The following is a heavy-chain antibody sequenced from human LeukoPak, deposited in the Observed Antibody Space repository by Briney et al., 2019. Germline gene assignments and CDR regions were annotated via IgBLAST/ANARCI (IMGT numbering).Heavy chain of an antibody. CDR3: ARSGAHYRSNFLVPNCFAP. CDR2: IYHSGST. D-gene: IGHD4/OR15-4a*01. V-gene: IGHV4-30-2*01. CDR1: GGSISSGGYY. J-gene: IGHJ5*02. Sequence: SQTLSLTCTVSGGSISSGGYYWSWIRQPPGKGLEWIGYIYHSGSTYYNPSLKSRVTISVDRSKNQFSLKLSSVTAADTAVYYCARSGAHYRSNFLVPNCFAPWGQGTLVTVSS.